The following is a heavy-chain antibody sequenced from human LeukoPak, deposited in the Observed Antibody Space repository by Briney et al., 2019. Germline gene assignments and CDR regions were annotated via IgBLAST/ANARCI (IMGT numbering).Heavy chain of an antibody. CDR1: GGTFSSYA. J-gene: IGHJ6*03. D-gene: IGHD6-13*01. V-gene: IGHV1-8*03. CDR2: MNPNSGNT. CDR3: ARRGHSSSWYIGYYYYYMDV. Sequence: ASVKVSCKASGGTFSSYAISWVRQATGQGLEWMGWMNPNSGNTGYAQKFQGRVTITRNTSISTAYMELSSLRSEDTAVYYCARRGHSSSWYIGYYYYYMDVWGKGTTVTVSS.